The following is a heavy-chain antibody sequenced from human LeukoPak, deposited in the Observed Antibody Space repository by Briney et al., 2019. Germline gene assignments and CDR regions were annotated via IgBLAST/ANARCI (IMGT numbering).Heavy chain of an antibody. CDR2: ISSSGSTI. Sequence: GGSLRLSCAASGFTFSSYEMNWVRQAPGKGLEWVSYISSSGSTIYYADSVKGRFTISRDNAKNSLYLQMNSLRAEDTAVYYCARGGLGYCSGGSCYYLPYYYGMDVWGQGTTVTVSS. CDR1: GFTFSSYE. V-gene: IGHV3-48*03. J-gene: IGHJ6*02. D-gene: IGHD2-15*01. CDR3: ARGGLGYCSGGSCYYLPYYYGMDV.